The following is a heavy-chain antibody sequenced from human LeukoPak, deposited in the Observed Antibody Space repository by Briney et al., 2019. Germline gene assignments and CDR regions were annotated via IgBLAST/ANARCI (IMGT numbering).Heavy chain of an antibody. CDR2: INHSGST. V-gene: IGHV4-34*01. Sequence: SETLSLTCAVYGGSFSGYYWSWIRQPPGKGLEWIGEINHSGSTNYNPSLKSRVTISVDTSKNQFSLKLSSVTAADTAVYYCASSYYDFWSGYYTGSDWGQGTMVTVSS. CDR1: GGSFSGYY. J-gene: IGHJ3*01. CDR3: ASSYYDFWSGYYTGSD. D-gene: IGHD3-3*01.